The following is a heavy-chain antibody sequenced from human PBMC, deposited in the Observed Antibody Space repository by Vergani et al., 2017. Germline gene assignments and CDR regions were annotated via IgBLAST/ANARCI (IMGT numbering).Heavy chain of an antibody. CDR3: AKAVPGYNIGWYTGEGSKKRSHDAFDV. V-gene: IGHV3-23*01. Sequence: EVQLLESGGGLVQPGGSLRLSCAASGFTFSNYGMSWVRQAPGKGLEWVSAISGSGETTYYADFVKGRFTISRDNSKNTLYMQMISLRTDDTAVDYCAKAVPGYNIGWYTGEGSKKRSHDAFDVWGQGTMVTVSS. CDR1: GFTFSNYG. J-gene: IGHJ3*01. CDR2: ISGSGETT. D-gene: IGHD6-19*01.